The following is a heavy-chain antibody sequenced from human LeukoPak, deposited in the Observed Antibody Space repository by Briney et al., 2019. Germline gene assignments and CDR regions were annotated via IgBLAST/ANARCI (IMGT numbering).Heavy chain of an antibody. D-gene: IGHD4/OR15-4a*01. J-gene: IGHJ5*02. CDR3: ARRYGDWLDP. CDR1: GFTFTNYN. V-gene: IGHV3-48*01. Sequence: GGSLRLSCAASGFTFTNYNMNWVHQAPGKGLEWISYISGGSGTIYYADSVRGRFTVSRDNAKDSLWLQMNNLGVEDTAVYYCARRYGDWLDPRGPGTLVTVSS. CDR2: ISGGSGTI.